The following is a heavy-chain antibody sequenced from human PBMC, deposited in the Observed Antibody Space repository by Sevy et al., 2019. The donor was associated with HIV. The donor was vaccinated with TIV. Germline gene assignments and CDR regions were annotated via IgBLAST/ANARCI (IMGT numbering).Heavy chain of an antibody. J-gene: IGHJ4*02. CDR3: AREGCTKPHDY. Sequence: GGSLRLSCAASGLTFSKYSMSWFRQPPGKGLEWVSTFSFGCGEINYADSVKGRFTISRDNSKSSVYLQMNNLRPEDTAVYYCAREGCTKPHDYWGQGTLVTVSS. V-gene: IGHV3-23*01. D-gene: IGHD2-8*01. CDR2: FSFGCGEI. CDR1: GLTFSKYS.